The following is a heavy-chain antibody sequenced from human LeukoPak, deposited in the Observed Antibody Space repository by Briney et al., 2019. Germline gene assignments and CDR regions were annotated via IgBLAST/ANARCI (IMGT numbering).Heavy chain of an antibody. D-gene: IGHD4-17*01. J-gene: IGHJ6*03. CDR3: ARDLDYGVPTYYYYMDV. Sequence: ASVKVSCKASGYTFTGYGISWVRQAPGQGLEWMGWISAYNGNTNYAQKLQGRVTMTTDTSTSTAYMELRSLRSDDTAVYYCARDLDYGVPTYYYYMDVWGKGTTVTVSS. CDR2: ISAYNGNT. V-gene: IGHV1-18*01. CDR1: GYTFTGYG.